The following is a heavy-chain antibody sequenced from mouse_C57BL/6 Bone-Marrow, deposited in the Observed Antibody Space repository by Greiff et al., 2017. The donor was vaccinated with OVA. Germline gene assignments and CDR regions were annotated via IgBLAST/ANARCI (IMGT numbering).Heavy chain of an antibody. D-gene: IGHD1-1*01. CDR2: ISSGSSTI. J-gene: IGHJ2*01. Sequence: EVKVVESGGGLVKPGGSLKLSCAASGFTFSDYGMHWVRQAPEKGLEWVAYISSGSSTIYYADTVKGRFTLSSDNAKTTLFLQMTSLRSGDTAMYYCARDYGSSYRYWGQGTTLTVSS. CDR1: GFTFSDYG. V-gene: IGHV5-17*01. CDR3: ARDYGSSYRY.